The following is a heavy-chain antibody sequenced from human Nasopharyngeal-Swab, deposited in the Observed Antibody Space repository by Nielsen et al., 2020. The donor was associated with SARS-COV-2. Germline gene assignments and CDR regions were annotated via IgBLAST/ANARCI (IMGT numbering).Heavy chain of an antibody. CDR2: INPSGGST. Sequence: VRQMPGKGLEWMGIINPSGGSTSYAQKFQGRVTMTRDTSTSTVYMELSSLRSEDTAVYYCARVGGSSGWLSWGQGTLVTVSS. D-gene: IGHD6-19*01. V-gene: IGHV1-46*01. J-gene: IGHJ4*02. CDR3: ARVGGSSGWLS.